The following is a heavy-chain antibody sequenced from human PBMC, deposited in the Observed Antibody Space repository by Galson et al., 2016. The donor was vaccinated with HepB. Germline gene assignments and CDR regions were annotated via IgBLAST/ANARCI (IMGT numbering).Heavy chain of an antibody. CDR3: ARDARKTLQDAFDI. Sequence: SLRLSCAVSGFTFSSYNMNWVRQAPGKGLEWVSSISIGSSYIYYADSVKGRFTISRDNAKNSLYLQMNSLRAEDTAVYYCARDARKTLQDAFDIWGQGTMVTVSS. CDR2: ISIGSSYI. J-gene: IGHJ3*02. CDR1: GFTFSSYN. V-gene: IGHV3-21*01.